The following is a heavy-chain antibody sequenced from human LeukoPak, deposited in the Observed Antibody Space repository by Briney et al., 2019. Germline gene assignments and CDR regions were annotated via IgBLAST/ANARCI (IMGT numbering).Heavy chain of an antibody. CDR3: ARDSQDGYYYYGMDV. D-gene: IGHD4-17*01. CDR1: GGSISSGDYY. Sequence: SETLSLTCTVSGGSISSGDYYWSRIRQPPGKGLEWIGYIYYSGSTYYNPSLKSRVTISVDTSKNQFSLKLSSVTAADTAVYYCARDSQDGYYYYGMDVWGQGTTVTVSS. V-gene: IGHV4-30-4*01. J-gene: IGHJ6*02. CDR2: IYYSGST.